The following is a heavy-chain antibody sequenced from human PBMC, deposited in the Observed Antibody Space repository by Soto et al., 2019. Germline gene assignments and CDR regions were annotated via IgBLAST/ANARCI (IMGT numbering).Heavy chain of an antibody. V-gene: IGHV3-7*01. Sequence: EVQLVESGGGLVQPGGSLRLSCAVSGFTFGSYWMNWVRLIPGKGLEWVAYIKPDGSATYYVDSVKGRFTISRDNAKNAPYLQMNSLRVEDTSVYYCARADYCGPGCYYYFDYWGQGTLVTVSS. CDR3: ARADYCGPGCYYYFDY. J-gene: IGHJ4*02. CDR2: IKPDGSAT. CDR1: GFTFGSYW. D-gene: IGHD2-21*02.